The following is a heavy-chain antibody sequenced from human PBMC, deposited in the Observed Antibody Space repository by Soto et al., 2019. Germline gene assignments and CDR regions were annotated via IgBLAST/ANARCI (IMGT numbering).Heavy chain of an antibody. CDR1: GGSFSGYY. D-gene: IGHD4-17*01. J-gene: IGHJ4*02. CDR2: INHSGST. V-gene: IGHV4-34*01. CDR3: ARGAGLRATRY. Sequence: QVQLQQWGAGLLKPSETLSLTCAVYGGSFSGYYWSWIRQPPGKGLEWIGEINHSGSTNYNPSLKSXDTVSXXTSKNQFSLKLSSVTAADTAVYYCARGAGLRATRYWGQGTLVTVSS.